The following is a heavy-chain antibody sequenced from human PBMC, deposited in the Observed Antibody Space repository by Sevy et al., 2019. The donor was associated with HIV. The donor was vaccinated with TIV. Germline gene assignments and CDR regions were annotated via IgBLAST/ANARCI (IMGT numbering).Heavy chain of an antibody. CDR3: AKDLRVVIPAAMQPADL. CDR1: KFPFRSNG. J-gene: IGHJ5*02. CDR2: INFDGSDR. D-gene: IGHD2-2*01. Sequence: QLGGSLRLSCVASKFPFRSNGFHWVRQPPGKGLEWLSYINFDGSDRKYADSVKGRFTVSRDNSKNTLYLQMNSLRAEDTAVYYCAKDLRVVIPAAMQPADLWGQGTLVTVSS. V-gene: IGHV3-30*02.